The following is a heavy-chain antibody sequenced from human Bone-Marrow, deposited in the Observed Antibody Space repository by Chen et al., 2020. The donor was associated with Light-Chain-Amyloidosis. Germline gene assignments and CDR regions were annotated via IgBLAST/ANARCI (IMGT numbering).Heavy chain of an antibody. CDR1: GYPFPNYW. CDR2: IYPDDSDA. J-gene: IGHJ4*02. CDR3: ARRRDGYNFDY. D-gene: IGHD5-12*01. Sequence: EVQLEQSGPEVKKPGESLKIACKGSGYPFPNYWIGWVRQMPGKGLEWMGVIYPDDSDARYSPSFEVQVTISADKSITTAYLQWRSLKASDTAMYYCARRRDGYNFDYWGQGTLVTVSS. V-gene: IGHV5-51*01.